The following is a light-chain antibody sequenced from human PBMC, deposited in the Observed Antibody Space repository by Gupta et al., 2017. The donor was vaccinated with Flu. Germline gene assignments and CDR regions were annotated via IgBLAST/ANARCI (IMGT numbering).Light chain of an antibody. J-gene: IGLJ3*02. Sequence: GQTATVSGGGNNIGSKRVHWYQQKPGQVPVVVVYDDNDRPSGIPERFSGSNSGTTATLTINRVEAGDEADDYCQVWDSSSDHQMFGGGTKLTVL. CDR3: QVWDSSSDHQM. CDR2: DDN. V-gene: IGLV3-21*02. CDR1: NIGSKR.